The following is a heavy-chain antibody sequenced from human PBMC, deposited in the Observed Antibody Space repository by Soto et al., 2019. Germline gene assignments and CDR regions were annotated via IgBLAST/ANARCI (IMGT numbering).Heavy chain of an antibody. CDR1: GGSISSGGYS. J-gene: IGHJ4*02. D-gene: IGHD3-10*01. CDR2: IYHSGST. CDR3: ARAIGWFGELLGGYYFDY. V-gene: IGHV4-30-2*01. Sequence: PSETLSLTCAVSGGSISSGGYSWSWIRQPPGKGLEWIGYIYHSGSTYYNPSLKCRVTISVDRSKNQFSLKLSSVTAADTAVYYCARAIGWFGELLGGYYFDYWGQGTLVTVSS.